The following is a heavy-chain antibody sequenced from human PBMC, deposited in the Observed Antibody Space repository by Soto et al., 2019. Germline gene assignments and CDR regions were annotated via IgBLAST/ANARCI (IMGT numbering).Heavy chain of an antibody. CDR3: ARDQVVVVVAATSTFDP. V-gene: IGHV1-46*01. D-gene: IGHD2-15*01. Sequence: VASVKVSCKASGYTFTSYYMHWVRQAPGQGLEWMGIINPSGGSTSYAQKFQGRVTMTRDTSTSTVYMELSSLRSEDTAVYYCARDQVVVVVAATSTFDPWGQGTLVTVSS. J-gene: IGHJ5*02. CDR2: INPSGGST. CDR1: GYTFTSYY.